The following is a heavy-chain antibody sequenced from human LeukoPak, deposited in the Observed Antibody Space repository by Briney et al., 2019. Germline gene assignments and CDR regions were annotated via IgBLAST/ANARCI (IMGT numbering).Heavy chain of an antibody. Sequence: PSETLSLTCTVSGGSISSYYWSCIRQPPGKGLEWIGYIYYSGSTNYNPSLKSRVTISVDTSKNQFSLKLSSVTAADTAVYYCARGFTVAGTGALDIWGQGTMVTVSS. CDR2: IYYSGST. D-gene: IGHD6-19*01. CDR3: ARGFTVAGTGALDI. J-gene: IGHJ3*02. CDR1: GGSISSYY. V-gene: IGHV4-59*01.